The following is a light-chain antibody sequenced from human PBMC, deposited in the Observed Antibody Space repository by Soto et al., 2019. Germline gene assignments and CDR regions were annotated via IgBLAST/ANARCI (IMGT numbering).Light chain of an antibody. V-gene: IGLV2-14*01. Sequence: QSVLTQPPSASGSPGQSVTISCTGTSSDVGGYQYVSWYQQHPGTAPKLMLYEVNNRPSGVSNRFSGSKSGNTASLIISGLQTEDEADYYCSAYTTTSTLIFGTGTKVTVL. CDR1: SSDVGGYQY. J-gene: IGLJ1*01. CDR3: SAYTTTSTLI. CDR2: EVN.